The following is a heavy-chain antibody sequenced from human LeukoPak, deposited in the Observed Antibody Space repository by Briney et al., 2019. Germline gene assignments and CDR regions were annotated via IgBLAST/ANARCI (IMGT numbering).Heavy chain of an antibody. J-gene: IGHJ4*02. CDR2: ISYDGYDK. CDR3: ARDFWYSSSWYYFDY. CDR1: GFTFNEYA. Sequence: GGSLRLSCAASGFTFNEYAMHWVRQTPGKGLEWVALISYDGYDKSYADSVRGRFTISRDNAKNSLYLQMNSLRAEDTAVYYCARDFWYSSSWYYFDYWGQGTLVTVSS. D-gene: IGHD6-13*01. V-gene: IGHV3-30-3*01.